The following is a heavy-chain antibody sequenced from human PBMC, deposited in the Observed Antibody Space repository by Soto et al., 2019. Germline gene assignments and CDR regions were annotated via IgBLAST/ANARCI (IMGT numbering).Heavy chain of an antibody. J-gene: IGHJ3*01. V-gene: IGHV1-18*01. CDR1: GYTITSYG. D-gene: IGHD3-16*01. CDR3: AREGWGMPPNHVVFYF. Sequence: ASVKVSCKASGYTITSYGSSWVRQAPGQGLEWMGWISAYNGNANYAQKLQGRVTMTTDTSTSTAYMELRSLRSDDTAVYYWAREGWGMPPNHVVFYFGGKGKLATVS. CDR2: ISAYNGNA.